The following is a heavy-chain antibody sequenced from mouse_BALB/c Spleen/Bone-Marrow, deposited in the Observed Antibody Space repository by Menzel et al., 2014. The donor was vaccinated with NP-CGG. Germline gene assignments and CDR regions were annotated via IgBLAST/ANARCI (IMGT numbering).Heavy chain of an antibody. CDR3: AREGYGNSYYFDY. Sequence: KPGQGLEWIGWIYPRSGNTKYNEKFKGKATLTVDTSSSTAYMQLSSLTSEDTAVYFCAREGYGNSYYFDYWGQGTTLTVSS. J-gene: IGHJ2*01. CDR2: IYPRSGNT. V-gene: IGHV1-84*02. D-gene: IGHD2-10*02.